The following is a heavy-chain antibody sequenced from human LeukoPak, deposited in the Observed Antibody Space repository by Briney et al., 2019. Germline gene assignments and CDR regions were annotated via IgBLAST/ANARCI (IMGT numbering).Heavy chain of an antibody. Sequence: GASVKVSCKASGYTFTSYYMHWVRQAPGQGLEWMGIINPSGGSTSYAQKFQGRVTMTRDTSTSTVYTELSSLRSEDTAVYYCARDVAPRGYSYGSGAFDIWGQGTMVTVSS. CDR3: ARDVAPRGYSYGSGAFDI. J-gene: IGHJ3*02. D-gene: IGHD5-18*01. CDR2: INPSGGST. V-gene: IGHV1-46*01. CDR1: GYTFTSYY.